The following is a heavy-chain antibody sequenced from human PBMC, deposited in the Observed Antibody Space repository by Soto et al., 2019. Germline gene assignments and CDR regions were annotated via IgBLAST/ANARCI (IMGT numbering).Heavy chain of an antibody. V-gene: IGHV5-51*01. D-gene: IGHD2-2*01. CDR3: ARVKYQLPHYYYYGMDV. Sequence: GESLKICCKGSGYSFTSYWIGWVRQMPGKGLEWMGIIYPGDSDTRYSPSFQGQVTISADKSISTAYLQWSSLKASDTAMYYCARVKYQLPHYYYYGMDVWGQGTTVTVSS. CDR1: GYSFTSYW. J-gene: IGHJ6*02. CDR2: IYPGDSDT.